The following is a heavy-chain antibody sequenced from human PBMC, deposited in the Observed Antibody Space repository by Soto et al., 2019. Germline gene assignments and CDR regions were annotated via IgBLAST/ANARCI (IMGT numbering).Heavy chain of an antibody. CDR1: GFTFSSYS. CDR2: ISSSSSYI. J-gene: IGHJ3*02. CDR3: ARDYGQQWLVRLWGIAFDI. Sequence: GGSLRLSCAASGFTFSSYSMNWVRQAPGKGLEWVSSISSSSSYIYYADSVKGRFTISRDNAKNSLYLQMNSLRAEDTAVYYCARDYGQQWLVRLWGIAFDIWGQGTMVTVSS. V-gene: IGHV3-21*01. D-gene: IGHD6-19*01.